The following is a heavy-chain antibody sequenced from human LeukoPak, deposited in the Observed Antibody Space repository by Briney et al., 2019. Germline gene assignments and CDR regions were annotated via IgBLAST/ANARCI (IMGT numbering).Heavy chain of an antibody. CDR1: VLTVSNNY. CDR2: IYSDGTT. Sequence: GGSLRLSCVVSVLTVSNNYMSWVRQAPGKGLEWVSVIYSDGTTRNADSVKGRFTISRDNSKNTVYLQMDSLRAEDTAVYYCARDKDARGQGTLVTVSS. J-gene: IGHJ5*02. V-gene: IGHV3-66*01. CDR3: ARDKDA.